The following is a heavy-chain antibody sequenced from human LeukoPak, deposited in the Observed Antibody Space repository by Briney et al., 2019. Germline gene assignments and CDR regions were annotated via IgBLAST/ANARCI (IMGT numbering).Heavy chain of an antibody. Sequence: PGGSLRLSCAASGFTFSSFGMHWVRQAPGKGLEWVAVISYDGSNKYYADSVKGRFTISRDNSKNTLYLQMNSLRAEDTAVYYCAKGRTTRPIGDYWGQGTLVTVSS. V-gene: IGHV3-30*18. CDR3: AKGRTTRPIGDY. D-gene: IGHD2/OR15-2a*01. CDR2: ISYDGSNK. J-gene: IGHJ4*02. CDR1: GFTFSSFG.